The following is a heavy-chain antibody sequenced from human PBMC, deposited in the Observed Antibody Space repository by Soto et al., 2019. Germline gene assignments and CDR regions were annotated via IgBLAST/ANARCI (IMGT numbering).Heavy chain of an antibody. CDR1: GFTFSSYG. CDR2: ISYDGSNK. D-gene: IGHD3-9*01. V-gene: IGHV3-30*18. CDR3: AKDLVPSYILTGYSFDY. J-gene: IGHJ4*02. Sequence: QVQLVESGGGVVQPGRSLRLSCAASGFTFSSYGMHWVRQAPGKGLEWVAVISYDGSNKYYADSVKGRFTISRDNSKNPLYLQMNSLRAEDTAVYYCAKDLVPSYILTGYSFDYWGQGTLVTVSS.